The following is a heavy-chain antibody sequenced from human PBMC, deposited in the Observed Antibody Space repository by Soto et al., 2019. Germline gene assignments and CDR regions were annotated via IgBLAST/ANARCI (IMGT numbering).Heavy chain of an antibody. Sequence: QVQLVQSGGEVKRPGASVKVSCKTSGYTFSNYGITWVRQAPGQPLEWLGWISLYSDGTNYAQKFKGRVSMTTDTSTTTAYMELSSLRSDDTAVYYCSRVVPGAEAWFGPWGQGTLVTVSS. CDR3: SRVVPGAEAWFGP. J-gene: IGHJ5*02. CDR1: GYTFSNYG. V-gene: IGHV1-18*01. CDR2: ISLYSDGT. D-gene: IGHD2-2*01.